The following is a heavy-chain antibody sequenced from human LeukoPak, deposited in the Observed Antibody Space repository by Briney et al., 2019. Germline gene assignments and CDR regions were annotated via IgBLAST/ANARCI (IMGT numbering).Heavy chain of an antibody. V-gene: IGHV5-51*01. CDR3: ARRLGAGWQLGGYYFDY. CDR1: GYSFTSYW. D-gene: IGHD6-6*01. J-gene: IGHJ4*02. CDR2: IYPGDSDT. Sequence: GESLKISCKGSGYSFTSYWIGWVRQMPGKGLEWIGIIYPGDSDTRYSPSFQGQVTISADKSISTAYLQWSSLKASDTAMYYCARRLGAGWQLGGYYFDYWGQGTLVTVSS.